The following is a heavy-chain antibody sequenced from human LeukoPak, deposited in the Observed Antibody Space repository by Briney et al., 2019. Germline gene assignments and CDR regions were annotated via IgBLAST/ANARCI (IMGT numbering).Heavy chain of an antibody. CDR3: ARGPSGYHNT. Sequence: GGSLRLSCAASGFTFSSYSMNWVRQAPGKGLEWVSSISSSGSTIYYADSVKGRFTISRDNSKNTLYLQMNSLRAEDTAVYYCARGPSGYHNTGGQGTLVTVSS. CDR1: GFTFSSYS. CDR2: ISSSGSTI. J-gene: IGHJ4*02. D-gene: IGHD5-12*01. V-gene: IGHV3-48*01.